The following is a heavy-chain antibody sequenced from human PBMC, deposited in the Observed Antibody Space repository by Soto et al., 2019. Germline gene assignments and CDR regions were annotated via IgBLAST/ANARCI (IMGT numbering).Heavy chain of an antibody. CDR2: IYYSGST. D-gene: IGHD3-22*01. V-gene: IGHV4-59*01. CDR3: ARAAYYDSSGYYYTNYYYVMDG. J-gene: IGHJ6*04. CDR1: GGSISSYY. Sequence: QVQLQESGPGLVKPSETLSLTCTVSGGSISSYYWSWIRQPPGKGLEWIGYIYYSGSTNYNPSLKRRVTISVDTSKNQFSLKLSSVTAANTAVYYCARAAYYDSSGYYYTNYYYVMDGWGEGTTVTVSS.